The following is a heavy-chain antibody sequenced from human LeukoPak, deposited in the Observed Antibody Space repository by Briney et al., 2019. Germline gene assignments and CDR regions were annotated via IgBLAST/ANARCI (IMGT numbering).Heavy chain of an antibody. CDR3: ARGFGSDY. D-gene: IGHD3-3*01. CDR2: IRYDGSNK. V-gene: IGHV3-30*02. CDR1: GFTFSSYS. J-gene: IGHJ4*02. Sequence: GGSLRLSCAASGFTFSSYSMNWVRQAPGKGLEWVAFIRYDGSNKYYADSVKGRFTISRDNAKNTLYLQMNSLRAEDTAVYYCARGFGSDYWGQGTLVTVSS.